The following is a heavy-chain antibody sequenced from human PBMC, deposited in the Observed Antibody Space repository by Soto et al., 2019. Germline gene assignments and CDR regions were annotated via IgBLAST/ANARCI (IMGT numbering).Heavy chain of an antibody. CDR2: IFWDGDK. Sequence: QITLKESGPTLVKPTQTLTLTCTFSGFSLSTSRGGVGWVRQPPGKALEWLTFIFWDGDKRYSPSLKTRLTICKDTSKNQVVLTMTNMDPMDTATYYCAHSPREFIVVAKYLQHWGQGTLVTVSS. CDR1: GFSLSTSRGG. J-gene: IGHJ1*01. CDR3: AHSPREFIVVAKYLQH. D-gene: IGHD3-22*01. V-gene: IGHV2-5*02.